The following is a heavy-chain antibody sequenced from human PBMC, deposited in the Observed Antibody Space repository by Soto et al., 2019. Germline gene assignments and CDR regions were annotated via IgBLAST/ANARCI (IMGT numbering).Heavy chain of an antibody. CDR2: IYHSGST. D-gene: IGHD1-1*01. J-gene: IGHJ4*02. CDR1: SGSISSSNW. CDR3: ARTRSQLGRWVDY. Sequence: SETLSLTCAVSSGSISSSNWWSWVRQPPGKGLEWIGEIYHSGSTNYNPSLKSRVTISVDKSKNQFSLKLSSVTAADTAVYYCARTRSQLGRWVDYWGQGTLVTVSS. V-gene: IGHV4-4*02.